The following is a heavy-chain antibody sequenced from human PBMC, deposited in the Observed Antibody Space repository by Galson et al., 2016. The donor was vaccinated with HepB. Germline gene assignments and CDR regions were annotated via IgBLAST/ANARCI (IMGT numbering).Heavy chain of an antibody. D-gene: IGHD3-16*02. CDR3: ARTSSPNYDYVWESYRPTWFDP. J-gene: IGHJ5*02. CDR2: INAGNGNT. Sequence: SVKVSCKASGYTFTSYAMHWVRQAPGQRLEWMGWINAGNGNTKYSQKFQGRVTITRDTSASTAYMELSSLRSEDTAVYYCARTSSPNYDYVWESYRPTWFDPGGQGTLVTVSP. CDR1: GYTFTSYA. V-gene: IGHV1-3*01.